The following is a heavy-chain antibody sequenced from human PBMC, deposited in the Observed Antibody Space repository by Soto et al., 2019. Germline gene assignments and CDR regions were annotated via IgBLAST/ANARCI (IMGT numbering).Heavy chain of an antibody. V-gene: IGHV1-69*13. CDR1: GGTFSSYA. J-gene: IGHJ5*02. D-gene: IGHD2-15*01. CDR3: ATNIVVVVAASTNWFDP. CDR2: IIPIFGTA. Sequence: SVKVSCKASGGTFSSYAISWVRQAPGQGLEWMGGIIPIFGTANYAQKFQGRVTITADESTSTAYMELSSLRSEDTAVYYCATNIVVVVAASTNWFDPWGQGALVTVSS.